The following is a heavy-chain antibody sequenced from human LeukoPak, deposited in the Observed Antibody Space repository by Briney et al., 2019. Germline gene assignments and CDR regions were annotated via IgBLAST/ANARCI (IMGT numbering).Heavy chain of an antibody. D-gene: IGHD6-13*01. J-gene: IGHJ4*02. CDR2: INPNSGGT. CDR3: ARDRGGYSSSWTDY. V-gene: IGHV1-2*06. Sequence: SVKVSCKASGYTFTGYYMHWVRQAPGQGLEWMGRINPNSGGTNSTQKLQGRDAMTRDTSISTAYMELSRLRSDDTAVYYCARDRGGYSSSWTDYWGQGTLVTVSS. CDR1: GYTFTGYY.